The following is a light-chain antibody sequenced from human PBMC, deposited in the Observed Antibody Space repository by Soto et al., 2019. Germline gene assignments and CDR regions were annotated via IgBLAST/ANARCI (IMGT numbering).Light chain of an antibody. J-gene: IGKJ4*01. CDR1: QSVSSY. Sequence: EIVLTQSPATLSLSPGERATLSCRASQSVSSYLAWYQQKHGQAPRLLIYDASNRATGIPVRISGSGSGTDLTLTIRSIGTDDFVVYQFKQRRNWRLTFGGGTKVEIK. V-gene: IGKV3-11*01. CDR3: KQRRNWRLT. CDR2: DAS.